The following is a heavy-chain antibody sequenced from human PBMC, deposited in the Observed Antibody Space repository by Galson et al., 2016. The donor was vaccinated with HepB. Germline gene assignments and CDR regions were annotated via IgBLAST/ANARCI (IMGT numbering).Heavy chain of an antibody. CDR1: GFTFKRHA. J-gene: IGHJ6*02. V-gene: IGHV3-23*01. Sequence: SLRLSCAASGFTFKRHAMSWVRQTPGKGLQWVAIIRTSDITSGPDTYYADSVKGRFAISRDNANNTLYLQMNSLRAEDSAVYYCASPRGSDFWSNYPYYYYALDVWGLGTTVTVSS. D-gene: IGHD3-3*01. CDR2: IRTSDITSGPDT. CDR3: ASPRGSDFWSNYPYYYYALDV.